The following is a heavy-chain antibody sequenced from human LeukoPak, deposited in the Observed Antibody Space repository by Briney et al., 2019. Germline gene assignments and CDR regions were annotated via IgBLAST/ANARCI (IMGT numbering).Heavy chain of an antibody. CDR1: GFTFSSYS. CDR2: ISSSSSYI. CDR3: ASRAYYYGMDV. J-gene: IGHJ6*02. V-gene: IGHV3-21*01. Sequence: GGSLRLSCAASGFTFSSYSMNWVRQAPGKGLEWVSSISSSSSYIYYADSGKGRFTIPRDNAKNSLYLQMNSLRAEDTAVYYCASRAYYYGMDVWGQGTTVTVSS.